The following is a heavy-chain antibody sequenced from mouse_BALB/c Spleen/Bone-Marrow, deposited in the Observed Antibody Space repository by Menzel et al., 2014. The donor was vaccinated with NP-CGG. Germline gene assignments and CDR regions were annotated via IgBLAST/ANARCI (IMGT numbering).Heavy chain of an antibody. CDR1: GFTFTDYY. V-gene: IGHV7-3*02. CDR2: IRNKANGYTT. J-gene: IGHJ2*01. Sequence: EVQLVESGGGLVQPGGSLRLSRATSGFTFTDYYMNWVRQPPGKALEWLGFIRNKANGYTTEYSASVKSRFTISRDNSQNILYLQTNTLRADDSATYYCARDKGRVFFDYWGQGTTLTVSS. CDR3: ARDKGRVFFDY.